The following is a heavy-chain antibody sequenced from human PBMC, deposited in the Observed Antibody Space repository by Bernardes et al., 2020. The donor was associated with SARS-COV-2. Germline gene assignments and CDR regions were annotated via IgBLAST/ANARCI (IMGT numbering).Heavy chain of an antibody. J-gene: IGHJ3*02. Sequence: GGSLRLSCEASGFTFSNSNMNWVRQAPGKGLEWISYISSSGNTFYYADSVKGRFTISRDNAKNSLYLQMTNLRDEDTAVYFCARGGVVRQDAFDIWGQGTMTIDSS. D-gene: IGHD2-8*01. V-gene: IGHV3-48*02. CDR3: ARGGVVRQDAFDI. CDR2: ISSSGNTF. CDR1: GFTFSNSN.